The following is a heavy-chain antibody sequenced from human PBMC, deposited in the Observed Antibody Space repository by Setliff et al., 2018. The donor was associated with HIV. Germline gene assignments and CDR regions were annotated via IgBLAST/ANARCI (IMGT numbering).Heavy chain of an antibody. J-gene: IGHJ3*02. D-gene: IGHD2-15*01. CDR3: AREVVEMAPEEGREDAFDI. Sequence: ASVKVSCKASGYSFTSYGVSWVRQAPGQGLEWMGWISAYNVNTNYAQKFQGRVTITTDESTSTAYMELSSLRSEGTAVYYCAREVVEMAPEEGREDAFDIWGQGTMVTVSS. CDR1: GYSFTSYG. CDR2: ISAYNVNT. V-gene: IGHV1-18*01.